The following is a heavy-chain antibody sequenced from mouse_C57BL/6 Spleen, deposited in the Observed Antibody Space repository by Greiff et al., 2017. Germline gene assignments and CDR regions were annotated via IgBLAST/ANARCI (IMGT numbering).Heavy chain of an antibody. J-gene: IGHJ1*03. CDR1: GFTFSSYA. Sequence: EVHLVESGEGLVKPGGSLKLSCAASGFTFSSYAMSWVRQTPEKRLEWVAYISSGGAYIYYADTVKGRFTISRDNARNTLYLQMISLKSEDTAMYYCTRAPGTSYWYFDVWGTGTTVTVSS. CDR2: ISSGGAYI. CDR3: TRAPGTSYWYFDV. D-gene: IGHD1-1*01. V-gene: IGHV5-9-1*02.